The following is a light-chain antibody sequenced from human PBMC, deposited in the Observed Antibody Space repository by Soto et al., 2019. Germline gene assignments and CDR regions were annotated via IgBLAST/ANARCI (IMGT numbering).Light chain of an antibody. Sequence: QSVLTQPPSVSAAPGQKATIACSGRDSNVGNNFVSWYQHVPGAAPRLLIYDNTLRPSGIPDRFSGSKSGASATLAITGLQTGDEADYYCATWDNSLSGVIFGGGTKLTVL. CDR2: DNT. J-gene: IGLJ2*01. V-gene: IGLV1-51*01. CDR3: ATWDNSLSGVI. CDR1: DSNVGNNF.